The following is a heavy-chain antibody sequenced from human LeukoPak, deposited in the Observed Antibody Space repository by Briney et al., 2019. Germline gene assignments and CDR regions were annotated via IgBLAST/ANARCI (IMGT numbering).Heavy chain of an antibody. CDR3: ARGRGTYYDFWSGYPPPRYYFDY. J-gene: IGHJ4*02. V-gene: IGHV4-34*01. CDR1: GGSFSGYC. D-gene: IGHD3-3*01. Sequence: SETLSLTCAVYGGSFSGYCWSWIRQPPGKGLEWIGEINHSGSTNYNPSLKSRVTISVDTSKNQFSLKLSSVTAADTAVYYCARGRGTYYDFWSGYPPPRYYFDYWGQGTLVTVSS. CDR2: INHSGST.